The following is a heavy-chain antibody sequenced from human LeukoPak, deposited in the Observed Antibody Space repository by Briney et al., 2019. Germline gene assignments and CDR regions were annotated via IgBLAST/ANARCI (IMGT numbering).Heavy chain of an antibody. CDR1: GFIFNNYW. CDR3: ARIGYRSSSFDF. V-gene: IGHV3-7*01. D-gene: IGHD5-24*01. Sequence: PGGSLRLSCAASGFIFNNYWMTWARQAPGKGLEWVANIKQDGSVKYYVDSVKGRFTISRDNAKKSVYLQMDSPRAEDTAVYYCARIGYRSSSFDFWGKGTLVTVSS. J-gene: IGHJ4*02. CDR2: IKQDGSVK.